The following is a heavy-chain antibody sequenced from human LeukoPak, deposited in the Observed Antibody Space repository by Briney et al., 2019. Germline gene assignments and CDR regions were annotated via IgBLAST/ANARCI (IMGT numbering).Heavy chain of an antibody. CDR3: ATKEDRNAYNWFDP. J-gene: IGHJ5*02. Sequence: PSETLSLTCTVSGVSISSSSYYWGWIRQPPGKGLEWIGSIYYSGSTYYNPSLKSRVTISVDTSKNQFSLKLSSVTAADTAVYYCATKEDRNAYNWFDPWGQGTLVTVSS. CDR1: GVSISSSSYY. CDR2: IYYSGST. V-gene: IGHV4-39*07.